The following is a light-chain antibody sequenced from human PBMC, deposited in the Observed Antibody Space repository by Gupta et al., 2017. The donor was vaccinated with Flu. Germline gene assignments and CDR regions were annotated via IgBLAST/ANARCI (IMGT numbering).Light chain of an antibody. J-gene: IGLJ2*01. CDR3: NSPENTDNYQVV. CDR1: SLRNSD. V-gene: IGLV3-19*01. Sequence: SSAMPEAAAVSVALGQTVGITCQGDSLRNSDASWYQQKPGQAPVLVIYDKNIRPSGIPYRFSGSSSGNTAALTITWAPAEEEAGYYCNSPENTDNYQVVFGVGTKLTVL. CDR2: DKN.